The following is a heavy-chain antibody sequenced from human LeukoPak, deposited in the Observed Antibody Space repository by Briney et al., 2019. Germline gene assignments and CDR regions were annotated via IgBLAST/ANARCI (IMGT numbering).Heavy chain of an antibody. D-gene: IGHD2-2*01. J-gene: IGHJ4*02. CDR1: GYSFASYW. CDR2: IYPGDSDT. Sequence: GESLKISCKGSGYSFASYWIAWVRQMPGKGLEWMGIIYPGDSDTRYSPSFQGQVTISADKSISTAYLQWSSLKASDTAIYYCARQWGDCSSTSCYSAYWGQGTLVTVSS. CDR3: ARQWGDCSSTSCYSAY. V-gene: IGHV5-51*01.